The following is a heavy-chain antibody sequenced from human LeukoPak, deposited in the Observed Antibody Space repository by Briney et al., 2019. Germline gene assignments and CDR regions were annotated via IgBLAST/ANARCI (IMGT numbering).Heavy chain of an antibody. V-gene: IGHV1-69*04. D-gene: IGHD3-10*01. J-gene: IGHJ4*02. CDR2: IIPILGIA. CDR1: GYTLTELS. Sequence: GASVKVSCKVSGYTLTELSMHWVRQAPGQGLEWMGRIIPILGIANYAQKFQGRVTITADKSTSTAYMELSSLRSEDTAVYYCARENYYGSGSYYKHYFDYWGQGTLVTVSS. CDR3: ARENYYGSGSYYKHYFDY.